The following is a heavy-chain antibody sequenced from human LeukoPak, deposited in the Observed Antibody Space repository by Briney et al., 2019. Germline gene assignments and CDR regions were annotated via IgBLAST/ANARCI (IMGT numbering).Heavy chain of an antibody. Sequence: PGGSLRLSCAASGFTVSSNYMSWVRQAPGKGLQWVSVIYSGGSTYYADSVKGRFTISRDNSKNTLYLQMNSLRAEDTAVYYRARGRPDWNDHFDYWGQGTLVTVSS. D-gene: IGHD1-1*01. J-gene: IGHJ4*02. V-gene: IGHV3-66*01. CDR1: GFTVSSNY. CDR2: IYSGGST. CDR3: ARGRPDWNDHFDY.